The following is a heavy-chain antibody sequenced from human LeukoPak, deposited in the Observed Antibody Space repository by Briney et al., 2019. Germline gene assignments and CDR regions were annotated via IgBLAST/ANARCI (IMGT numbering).Heavy chain of an antibody. CDR3: AHRTSIAAADY. Sequence: ESGPTLVKPTQTLTLTCTFSGFSLSTSGVGVGWIRQPPGKALEWLALIYWNDDKRYSPSLKSRLTITKDTAKTQVVLTMTNMDPVDTATYYCAHRTSIAAADYWGQGTLVTVSS. CDR2: IYWNDDK. V-gene: IGHV2-5*01. CDR1: GFSLSTSGVG. D-gene: IGHD6-13*01. J-gene: IGHJ4*02.